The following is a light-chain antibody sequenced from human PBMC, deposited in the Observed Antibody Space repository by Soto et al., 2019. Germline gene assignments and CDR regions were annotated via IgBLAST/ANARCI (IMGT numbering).Light chain of an antibody. CDR3: QQYNSYRWT. J-gene: IGKJ1*01. CDR1: QRISTY. Sequence: DIQMTQSPSTLSASVGDRVTITCRASQRISTYLAWYQQKPGKAPKLLIYKASSLESGVPSRFSGSGSGTEFTLTISSLQLDDFATYYCQQYNSYRWTFGLGTKVE. CDR2: KAS. V-gene: IGKV1-5*03.